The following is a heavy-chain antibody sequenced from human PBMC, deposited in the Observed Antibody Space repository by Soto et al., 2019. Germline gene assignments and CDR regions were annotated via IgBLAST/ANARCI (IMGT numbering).Heavy chain of an antibody. CDR1: AFTLSDRY. CDR3: ARTTYFSDRSGYTSCFDY. V-gene: IGHV3-72*01. J-gene: IGHJ4*02. CDR2: SRDKSQGYST. D-gene: IGHD3-22*01. Sequence: HPCGSLRLSCAGSAFTLSDRYIDWVRQAPGKSLEWVGRSRDKSQGYSTEYPASVKCRFTTSRDDSKNSVYLQMNSLKTEDTALYYCARTTYFSDRSGYTSCFDYLCPGALVTVFS.